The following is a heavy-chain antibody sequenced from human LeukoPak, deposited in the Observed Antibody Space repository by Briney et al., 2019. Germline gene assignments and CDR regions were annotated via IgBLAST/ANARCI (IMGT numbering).Heavy chain of an antibody. J-gene: IGHJ4*02. D-gene: IGHD6-6*01. CDR2: VSGSGANT. CDR1: GFTFSSCA. CDR3: AKKIAAPASAVDY. Sequence: GGSLRLSCIASGFTFSSCAMTWVRQSPGKGLEWVSTVSGSGANTYYADSVKGRFTVSRDNSKNTVYLQMSSLRAEDTAVYFCAKKIAAPASAVDYWGQEGLVAVSS. V-gene: IGHV3-23*01.